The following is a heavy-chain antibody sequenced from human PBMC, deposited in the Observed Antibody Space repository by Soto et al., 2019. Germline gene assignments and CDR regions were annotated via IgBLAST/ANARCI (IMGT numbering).Heavy chain of an antibody. CDR2: ISFYEGNK. J-gene: IGHJ4*02. Sequence: QVQLVESGGGVVQPGRSLRLSCATSGSTFSTYTMHWVRQAPGKGLEWVAVISFYEGNKYYAASVKGRFTISRDDSKNTLYLQMNSLRAEDTAVYYCARENAVGYCSGGSCYYFHYWGQGTLVTVSS. CDR1: GSTFSTYT. D-gene: IGHD2-15*01. V-gene: IGHV3-30-3*01. CDR3: ARENAVGYCSGGSCYYFHY.